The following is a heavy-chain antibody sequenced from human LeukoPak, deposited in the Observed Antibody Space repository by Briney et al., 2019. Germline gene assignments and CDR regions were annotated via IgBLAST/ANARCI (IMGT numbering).Heavy chain of an antibody. D-gene: IGHD2-21*02. V-gene: IGHV3-7*01. CDR3: ARAYVLPTATEYFQH. Sequence: PGGSLRLSCVVSGFTFNSYWMSWVRQAPGKGLEWVANIKQDGSEKYFVDSVKGRFTISRDNAKNSLYLQMNSLRAEDTAVYYCARAYVLPTATEYFQHWGQGTLVTVSS. CDR2: IKQDGSEK. CDR1: GFTFNSYW. J-gene: IGHJ1*01.